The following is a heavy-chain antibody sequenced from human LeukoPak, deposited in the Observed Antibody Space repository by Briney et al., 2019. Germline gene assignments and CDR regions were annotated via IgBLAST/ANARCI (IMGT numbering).Heavy chain of an antibody. V-gene: IGHV1-2*02. J-gene: IGHJ4*02. D-gene: IGHD3-10*01. CDR3: ARSRGGRSSGIWFGELVSY. Sequence: PAASVKVSCKASGYTFTGYYMHWVRQAPGQGLEWMGWINPNSGGTNYAQKFQGRVTMTRDTSISTAYMELSRLRSDDTAVYYCARSRGGRSSGIWFGELVSYWGQGTLVTVSS. CDR1: GYTFTGYY. CDR2: INPNSGGT.